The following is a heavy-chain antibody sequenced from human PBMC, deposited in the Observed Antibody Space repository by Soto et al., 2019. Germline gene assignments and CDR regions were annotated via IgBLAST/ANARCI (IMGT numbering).Heavy chain of an antibody. CDR2: IIPIFGTA. CDR1: GGTFSSYA. J-gene: IGHJ5*02. V-gene: IGHV1-69*06. CDR3: ARDLLEWQSTAIFDP. Sequence: GPSVKVSCKASGGTFSSYAISWVRQAPGQGLEWMGGIIPIFGTANYAQKFQGRVTITADKSTSTAYMELSSLRSEDTAVYYCARDLLEWQSTAIFDPWGQGTLVTVSS. D-gene: IGHD3-3*01.